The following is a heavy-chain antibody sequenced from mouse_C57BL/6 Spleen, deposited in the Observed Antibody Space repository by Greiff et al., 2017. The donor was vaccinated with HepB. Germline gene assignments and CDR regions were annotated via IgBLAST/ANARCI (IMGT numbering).Heavy chain of an antibody. D-gene: IGHD1-1*01. Sequence: VQLQQSGAELVKPGASVKISCKASGYAFSSYWMNWVKQRPGKGLEWIGQIYPGDGDTNYNGKFKGKATLTADKSSSTAYMQLSSLTSEDSAVYFCAITTVVATGYWYFDVWGTGTTVTVSS. CDR2: IYPGDGDT. CDR3: AITTVVATGYWYFDV. V-gene: IGHV1-80*01. J-gene: IGHJ1*03. CDR1: GYAFSSYW.